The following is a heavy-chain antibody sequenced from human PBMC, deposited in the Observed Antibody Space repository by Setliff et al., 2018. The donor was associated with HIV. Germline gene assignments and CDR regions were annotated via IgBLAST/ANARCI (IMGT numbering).Heavy chain of an antibody. CDR2: IKSKTDGGTT. CDR1: GFSFSGSP. Sequence: GGSLRLSCAASGFSFSGSPVQWVRQAPGKGLEWVGRIKSKTDGGTTDYAAPVKGRFTISRDDSKNTLYLQMNSLKTEDTAVYYCTTESRFLEWLFTYYYYYYMDVWGKGTTVTVSS. J-gene: IGHJ6*03. D-gene: IGHD3-3*01. V-gene: IGHV3-15*01. CDR3: TTESRFLEWLFTYYYYYYMDV.